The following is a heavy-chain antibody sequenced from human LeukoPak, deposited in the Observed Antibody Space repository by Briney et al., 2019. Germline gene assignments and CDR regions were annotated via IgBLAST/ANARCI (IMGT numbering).Heavy chain of an antibody. D-gene: IGHD1-26*01. CDR1: GYTFTGYY. CDR3: TSGASSDYRPDYYFDY. J-gene: IGHJ4*02. V-gene: IGHV1-2*02. Sequence: GASVEVSCKTSGYTFTGYYIHWVRQAPGQGLEWMGWINPNSGGTNYAQKFQGRVTMTRDTSISTAYMDLSRLRSDDTAVYYCTSGASSDYRPDYYFDYWGQGTLVTVSS. CDR2: INPNSGGT.